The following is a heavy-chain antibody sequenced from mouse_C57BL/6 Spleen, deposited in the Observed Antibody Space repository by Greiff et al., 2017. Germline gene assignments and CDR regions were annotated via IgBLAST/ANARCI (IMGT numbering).Heavy chain of an antibody. Sequence: EVHLVESGGGLVKPGGSLKLSCAASGFTFSSYAMSWVRQTPEKRLEWVATISDGGSYTYYPDNVKGRFTISRDNAKNNLYLQMSHLKSEDTAMYYCARYGDGYDYAMDYWGQGTSVTVSS. CDR1: GFTFSSYA. V-gene: IGHV5-4*01. J-gene: IGHJ4*01. CDR3: ARYGDGYDYAMDY. D-gene: IGHD2-2*01. CDR2: ISDGGSYT.